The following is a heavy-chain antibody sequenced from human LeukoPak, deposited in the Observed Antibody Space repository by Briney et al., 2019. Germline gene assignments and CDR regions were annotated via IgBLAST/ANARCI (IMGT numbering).Heavy chain of an antibody. CDR3: AIVVWGSYRYGDY. J-gene: IGHJ4*02. D-gene: IGHD3-16*02. CDR1: GGSFSGNY. Sequence: PSETLCLTCAVYGGSFSGNYWSWIRQPPGKGLEWIGEINHSGSTNYNPSLKSRVTISVDTSKNQFSLKLSSVTAADTAVYYCAIVVWGSYRYGDYWGQGTLVTVSS. V-gene: IGHV4-34*01. CDR2: INHSGST.